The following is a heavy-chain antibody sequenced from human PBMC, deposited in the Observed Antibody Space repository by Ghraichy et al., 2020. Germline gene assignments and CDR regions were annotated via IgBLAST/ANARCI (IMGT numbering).Heavy chain of an antibody. J-gene: IGHJ6*02. CDR3: ARPIVVVPAARRTQADYYYYYGMDV. V-gene: IGHV3-21*01. Sequence: GESLNISCAASGFTFSSYSMNWVRQAPGKGLEWVSSISSSSSYIYYADSVKGRFTISRDNAKNSLYLQMNSLRAEDTAVYYCARPIVVVPAARRTQADYYYYYGMDVWGQGTTVTVSS. CDR1: GFTFSSYS. D-gene: IGHD2-2*01. CDR2: ISSSSSYI.